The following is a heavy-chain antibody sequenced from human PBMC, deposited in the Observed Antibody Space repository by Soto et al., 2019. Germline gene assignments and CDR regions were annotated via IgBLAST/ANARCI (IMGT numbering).Heavy chain of an antibody. V-gene: IGHV3-23*01. Sequence: AGGSLRLSCAASGFTFSNYAMSWVRQAPGKGLEWVSAISGSGGSTYYADSVKGRFTISRDNSKNTLYLQMNSLRNEDTAVYYCAKDGSIAAADYFFDYWGQGSLVTVSS. D-gene: IGHD6-13*01. CDR3: AKDGSIAAADYFFDY. CDR2: ISGSGGST. CDR1: GFTFSNYA. J-gene: IGHJ4*02.